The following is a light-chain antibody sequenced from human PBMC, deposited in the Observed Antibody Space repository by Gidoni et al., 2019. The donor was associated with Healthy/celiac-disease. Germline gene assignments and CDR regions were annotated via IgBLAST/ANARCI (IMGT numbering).Light chain of an antibody. CDR3: QQYGSSRLT. V-gene: IGKV3-20*01. CDR2: GAS. CDR1: QSVSSSY. Sequence: IVLTQSPSTLALYPGERATLACRASQSVSSSYLAWYHQKPGQVTRLLIYGASRRATGIPDRFSGSGSGTDFTLTISRLEPEDFAVDYCQQYGSSRLTFGGGTKVEIK. J-gene: IGKJ4*01.